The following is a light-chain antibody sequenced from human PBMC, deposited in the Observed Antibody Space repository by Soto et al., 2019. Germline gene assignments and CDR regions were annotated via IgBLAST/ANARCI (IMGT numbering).Light chain of an antibody. CDR1: TSNIGENS. CDR3: AAWDGSLNGHV. CDR2: VTN. V-gene: IGLV1-44*01. J-gene: IGLJ1*01. Sequence: HSVLTQPPSVSGTPGQGVTISCSGSTSNIGENSVGWFQQLPGTAPKVVIYVTNKRPSGVPDRFSGSKSGTSAYLAISGLQSEDEADYYCAAWDGSLNGHVFGTGTKLTVL.